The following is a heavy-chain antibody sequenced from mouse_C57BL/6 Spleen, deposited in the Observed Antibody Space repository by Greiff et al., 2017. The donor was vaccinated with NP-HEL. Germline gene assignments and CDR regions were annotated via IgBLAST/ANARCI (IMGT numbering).Heavy chain of an antibody. CDR3: ARVEHYYGSSDY. J-gene: IGHJ2*01. D-gene: IGHD1-1*01. CDR1: GYAFSSSW. Sequence: VKLQESGPELVKPGASVKISCKASGYAFSSSWMNWVKQRPGKGLEWIGRIYPGDGDTNYNGKFKGKATLTADKSSSTAYMQLSSLTSEDSAVYFCARVEHYYGSSDYWGQGTTLTVSS. CDR2: IYPGDGDT. V-gene: IGHV1-82*01.